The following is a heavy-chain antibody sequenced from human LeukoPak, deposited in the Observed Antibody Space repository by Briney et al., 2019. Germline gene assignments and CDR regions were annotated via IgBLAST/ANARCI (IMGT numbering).Heavy chain of an antibody. J-gene: IGHJ4*02. CDR2: INPNSGGT. D-gene: IGHD6-19*01. CDR1: GYTFTAYY. CDR3: ARHPTSGSGWFD. Sequence: ASVKVSCKASGYTFTAYYMHWVRQAPGQGLEWMGWINPNSGGTNYAQKFQGRVTMTRDTSISTAYMELSRLRSDDTAVYYCARHPTSGSGWFDWGQGTLVTVSS. V-gene: IGHV1-2*02.